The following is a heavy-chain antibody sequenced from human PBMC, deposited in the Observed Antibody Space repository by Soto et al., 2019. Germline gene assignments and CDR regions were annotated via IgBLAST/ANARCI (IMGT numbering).Heavy chain of an antibody. J-gene: IGHJ5*02. CDR1: GGTFSSYA. CDR3: ATYGAYYDSSGPNNWFDP. V-gene: IGHV1-69*13. D-gene: IGHD3-22*01. Sequence: SSEKVSRKASGGTFSSYAISLVRQDPGQGLEWMGGIIPIFGTANYAQKFQGRVTITADESTSTAYMELSSLRSEDTAVYYCATYGAYYDSSGPNNWFDPWGQGTLVPVSS. CDR2: IIPIFGTA.